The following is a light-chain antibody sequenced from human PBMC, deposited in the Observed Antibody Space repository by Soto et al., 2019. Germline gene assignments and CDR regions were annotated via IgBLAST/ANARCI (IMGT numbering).Light chain of an antibody. V-gene: IGKV3-11*01. CDR3: IQRNYLPHL. Sequence: EIVLTQSPSTLSLSPGERATLSCRASQSVSSFLAWYQQKPGQAPRLLIYDASNRATGVPARFSGSGSGTDFTLTIISIQTEDVSVYYIIQRNYLPHLFGLGTKVEIK. CDR1: QSVSSF. CDR2: DAS. J-gene: IGKJ4*01.